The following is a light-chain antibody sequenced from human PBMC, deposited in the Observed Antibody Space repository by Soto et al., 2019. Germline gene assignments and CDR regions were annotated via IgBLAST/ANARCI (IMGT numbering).Light chain of an antibody. J-gene: IGLJ3*02. CDR2: GNN. CDR3: QSYDSRLSGWV. V-gene: IGLV1-40*01. Sequence: QSVLTQPPSVSGAPGQKVTISCTRSSSNIGAAYDVHWYQHLQGTAPKLLIYGNNNRPPGVPDRSSGSKAGTSASLAITGLQAADEADYYCQSYDSRLSGWVFGGGTKVTVL. CDR1: SSNIGAAYD.